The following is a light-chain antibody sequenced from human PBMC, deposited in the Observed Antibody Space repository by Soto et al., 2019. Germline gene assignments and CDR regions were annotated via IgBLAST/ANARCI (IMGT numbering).Light chain of an antibody. CDR1: QTINTF. V-gene: IGKV1-39*01. Sequence: DIQMTPSPSSLSASVGERVTITCRASQTINTFLTWCQQKPGRAPKLLIFGASNLQSGIPSRFSGFGSGTDFTLIINSLQPEDFATYSCQQISSLPVTFGGGTQVDIK. J-gene: IGKJ4*01. CDR2: GAS. CDR3: QQISSLPVT.